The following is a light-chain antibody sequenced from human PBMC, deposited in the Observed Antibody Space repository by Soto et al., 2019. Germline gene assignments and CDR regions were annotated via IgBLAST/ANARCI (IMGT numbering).Light chain of an antibody. J-gene: IGKJ1*01. Sequence: DIQVTQSPSTLSASVGDRVTVTCRASQNINKWLAWYQQKPGRAPRLLIYKASALESGVPSRFSGSGSGTEFTLTISSLQPDDFGTYYCQQYNTYSAFGQGTKVDIK. CDR3: QQYNTYSA. V-gene: IGKV1-5*03. CDR2: KAS. CDR1: QNINKW.